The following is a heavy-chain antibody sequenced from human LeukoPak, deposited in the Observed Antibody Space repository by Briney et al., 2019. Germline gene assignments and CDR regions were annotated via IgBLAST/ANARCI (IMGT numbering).Heavy chain of an antibody. J-gene: IGHJ3*02. Sequence: GGSLRLSCAASGFTFSSYAMSWVRQAPGKGLEWVSAISGSGGSTYYADSVKGRFTISRDNSKNTLYLQMNSLRAEDTAVYYCAKVSGDIVVVVADDAFDIWGQGTMVTVSS. D-gene: IGHD2-15*01. V-gene: IGHV3-23*01. CDR1: GFTFSSYA. CDR3: AKVSGDIVVVVADDAFDI. CDR2: ISGSGGST.